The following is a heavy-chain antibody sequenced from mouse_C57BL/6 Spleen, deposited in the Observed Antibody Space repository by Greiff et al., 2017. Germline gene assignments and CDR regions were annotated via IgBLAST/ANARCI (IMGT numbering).Heavy chain of an antibody. V-gene: IGHV2-9-1*01. Sequence: VQLQQSGPGLVAPSQSLSITCTVSGFSLTSYAISWVRQPPGKGLEWLGVIWAGGGTTYNSALKSRLSISKDNSKRQVFLKMNSLQTDDTARYYCARAYSNYNSMDDWGKGTSVTVSS. J-gene: IGHJ4*01. D-gene: IGHD2-5*01. CDR3: ARAYSNYNSMDD. CDR2: IWAGGGT. CDR1: GFSLTSYA.